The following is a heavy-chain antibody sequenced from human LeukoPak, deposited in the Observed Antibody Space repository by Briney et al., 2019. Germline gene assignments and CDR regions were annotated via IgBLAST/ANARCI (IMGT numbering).Heavy chain of an antibody. D-gene: IGHD1-26*01. J-gene: IGHJ4*02. CDR2: IYYSGST. Sequence: PSETLSLTCTVSGGSISSYYWSWIRQPPGKGLEWIGYIYYSGSTNYNPSLKSRVTISVDTSKNQFSLKLSSVTAADTAVYYCARDGGEGGATFDYWGQGTLVTVS. V-gene: IGHV4-59*01. CDR3: ARDGGEGGATFDY. CDR1: GGSISSYY.